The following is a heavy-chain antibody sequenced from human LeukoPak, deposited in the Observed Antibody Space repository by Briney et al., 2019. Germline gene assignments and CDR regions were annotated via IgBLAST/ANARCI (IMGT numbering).Heavy chain of an antibody. CDR3: AQRPYYYDSSGYY. CDR2: IIPIFGTA. CDR1: GGTFSGYA. D-gene: IGHD3-22*01. J-gene: IGHJ4*02. V-gene: IGHV1-69*13. Sequence: SVKVSCKASGGTFSGYAISWVRQAPGQGLEWMGGIIPIFGTANYAQKFQGRVTITADESTSTAYMELSSLRSEDTAVYYCAQRPYYYDSSGYYWGQGTLVTVSS.